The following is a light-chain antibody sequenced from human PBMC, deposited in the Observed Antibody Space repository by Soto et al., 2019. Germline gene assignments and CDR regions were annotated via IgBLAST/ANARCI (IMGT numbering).Light chain of an antibody. CDR3: QQSYSTPLYT. Sequence: DIQMTQSPSSLSASVGDRVTITCRASQSISSYLNWYQQKPGKAPKLLIYAASSLQSGVPSRFSGSGSGTDFTLTISSLQPEDFATYYCQQSYSTPLYTFGKGPKLEIK. CDR1: QSISSY. V-gene: IGKV1-39*01. J-gene: IGKJ2*01. CDR2: AAS.